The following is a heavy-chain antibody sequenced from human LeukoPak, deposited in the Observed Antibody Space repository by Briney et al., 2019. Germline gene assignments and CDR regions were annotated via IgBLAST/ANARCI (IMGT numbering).Heavy chain of an antibody. Sequence: GGSLRLSCAASGFTFSSYAMHWVRQAPGKGLEWVSYISSSGSTIYYADSVKGRFTISRDNAKNSLYLQMNSLRAEDTAVYYCARVEEMATIGNWGQGTLVTVSS. CDR3: ARVEEMATIGN. CDR2: ISSSGSTI. CDR1: GFTFSSYA. J-gene: IGHJ4*02. D-gene: IGHD5-24*01. V-gene: IGHV3-48*04.